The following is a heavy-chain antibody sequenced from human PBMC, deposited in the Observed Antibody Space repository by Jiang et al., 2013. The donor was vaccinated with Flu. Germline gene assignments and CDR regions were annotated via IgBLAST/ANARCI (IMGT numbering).Heavy chain of an antibody. CDR1: GFSLSTTGIC. V-gene: IGHV2-70*11. D-gene: IGHD4-11*01. J-gene: IGHJ4*02. CDR2: IDWDDDK. Sequence: TLTCTFSGFSLSTTGICVSWIRQPPGKALEWLARIDWDDDKYYSTSLKTRLTISKDTSKNQVVLTMTNMDPVDTGTYYCARMRGHSNAYVGFDYWGQGTLVTASS. CDR3: ARMRGHSNAYVGFDY.